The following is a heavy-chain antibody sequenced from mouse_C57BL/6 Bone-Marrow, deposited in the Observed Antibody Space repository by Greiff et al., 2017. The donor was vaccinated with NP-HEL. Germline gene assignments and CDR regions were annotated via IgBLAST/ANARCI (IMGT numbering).Heavy chain of an antibody. J-gene: IGHJ2*01. CDR1: GYTFTSYW. CDR2: IDPSDSYT. V-gene: IGHV1-69*01. CDR3: ARDPFDY. Sequence: QVQLQQPGAELVMPGASVKLSCKASGYTFTSYWMHWVKQRPGHGLEWIGEIDPSDSYTNYNQKFKGKSTLTVDKSSSTAYMQLSSLTSEDSAVYYCARDPFDYWGQGTTLTVSS.